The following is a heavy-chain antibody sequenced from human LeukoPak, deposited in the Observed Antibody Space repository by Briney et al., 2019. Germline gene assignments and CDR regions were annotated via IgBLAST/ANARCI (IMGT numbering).Heavy chain of an antibody. CDR1: GFALSSHW. J-gene: IGHJ6*02. Sequence: GGSLRLFCAASGFALSSHWMTWVRQVPGRGPEWAANVNRDGSETYYLDSVKGRFTISKDNAKNSLYLQMNSLRAEDTALYHCARNNGMDVWGQGTTVIVSS. V-gene: IGHV3-7*03. CDR2: VNRDGSET. CDR3: ARNNGMDV.